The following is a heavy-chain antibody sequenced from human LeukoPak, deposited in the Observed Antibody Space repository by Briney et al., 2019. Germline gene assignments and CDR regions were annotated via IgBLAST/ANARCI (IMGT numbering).Heavy chain of an antibody. Sequence: SVKVSCKASGGTFSSYAISWVRQAPGQGLEWMGGIIPIFGTANYAQKFQGRVTITADKSTSTAYMELSSLRSEDTAVYYCAREITVRGVISRYFDYWGQGTLVTVSS. V-gene: IGHV1-69*06. CDR1: GGTFSSYA. CDR3: AREITVRGVISRYFDY. J-gene: IGHJ4*02. D-gene: IGHD3-10*01. CDR2: IIPIFGTA.